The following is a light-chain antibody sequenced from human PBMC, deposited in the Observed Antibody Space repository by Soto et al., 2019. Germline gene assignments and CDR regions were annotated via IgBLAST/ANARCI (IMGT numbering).Light chain of an antibody. Sequence: QSVLTQPPSASGTPGQRVTLSCSGSSSNIGSNYVYWYQQLPGTAPKLLISSNDLRPSGVPDRFSGSKSGTSASLAISGLRSEDEADYYCAAWDDSLSGWVFGGGTKVTVL. CDR1: SSNIGSNY. CDR3: AAWDDSLSGWV. J-gene: IGLJ3*02. CDR2: SND. V-gene: IGLV1-47*02.